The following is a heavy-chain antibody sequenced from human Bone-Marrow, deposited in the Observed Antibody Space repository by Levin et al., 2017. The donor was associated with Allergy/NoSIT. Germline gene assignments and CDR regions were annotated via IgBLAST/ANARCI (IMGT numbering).Heavy chain of an antibody. Sequence: GASVKVSCAASGFTVSSNYMSWVRQAPGKGLEWVSVIYSGGSTYYADSVKGRFTISRDNSKNTLYLQMNSLRAEDTAVYYCARDDRSSGLYRSWGQGTLVTVSS. CDR2: IYSGGST. V-gene: IGHV3-66*01. D-gene: IGHD6-19*01. J-gene: IGHJ5*02. CDR3: ARDDRSSGLYRS. CDR1: GFTVSSNY.